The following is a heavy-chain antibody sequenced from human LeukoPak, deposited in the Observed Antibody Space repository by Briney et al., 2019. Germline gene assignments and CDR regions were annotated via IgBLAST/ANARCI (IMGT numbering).Heavy chain of an antibody. CDR2: ISSSSDYI. V-gene: IGHV3-21*01. J-gene: IGHJ4*02. D-gene: IGHD2-2*01. Sequence: GGSLRLSCVASGFTFSTYSMNWIRQAPGKGLEWVSSISSSSDYIYYADSVKGRFTMSRDNAKNSLYLEMNSLRAEDTAVYYCARRYCSSTNCYALDYWGQGTLVTVSS. CDR1: GFTFSTYS. CDR3: ARRYCSSTNCYALDY.